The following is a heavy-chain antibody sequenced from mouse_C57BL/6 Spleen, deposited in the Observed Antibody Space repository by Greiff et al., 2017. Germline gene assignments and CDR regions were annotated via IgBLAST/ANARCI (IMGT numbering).Heavy chain of an antibody. CDR1: GYTFTSYW. J-gene: IGHJ2*01. Sequence: QVQLQQPGAELVRPGSSVKLSCKASGYTFTSYWTDWVKQRPGQGLEWIGNLYPSDSETHYNQKFKYKATLTVDKSSSTAYMQLSSLTSEDSAVYYCARWDFDYWGQGTTLTVSS. CDR3: ARWDFDY. CDR2: LYPSDSET. V-gene: IGHV1-61*01.